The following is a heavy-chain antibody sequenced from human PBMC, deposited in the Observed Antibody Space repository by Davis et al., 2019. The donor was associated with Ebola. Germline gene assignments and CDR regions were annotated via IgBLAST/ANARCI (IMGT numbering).Heavy chain of an antibody. CDR1: GFIVSDKY. CDR3: ARHINGDFWYFDL. J-gene: IGHJ2*01. V-gene: IGHV3-66*04. CDR2: IYRDERT. D-gene: IGHD4-17*01. Sequence: GESLKISCAASGFIVSDKYMSWVRQAPGKGLEWVSVIYRDERTYYADSVKGRFNVSRDNSENMVYLQMSTLRAEDTAVYYCARHINGDFWYFDLWGRGTRVTVSS.